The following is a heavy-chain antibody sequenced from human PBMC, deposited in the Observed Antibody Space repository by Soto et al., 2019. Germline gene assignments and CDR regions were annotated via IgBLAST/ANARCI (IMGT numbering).Heavy chain of an antibody. J-gene: IGHJ4*02. CDR2: ISYDGSNK. CDR1: GFTFSSYG. CDR3: AKGQDIVVVVAPPPFDY. V-gene: IGHV3-30*18. D-gene: IGHD2-15*01. Sequence: QVQLVESGGGVVQPGRSLRLSCAASGFTFSSYGMHWVRQAPGKGLEWVAVISYDGSNKYDADSVKGRFTISRDNSKTALYLQMNSLRAEDTAVYYCAKGQDIVVVVAPPPFDYWGQGTLVTVSS.